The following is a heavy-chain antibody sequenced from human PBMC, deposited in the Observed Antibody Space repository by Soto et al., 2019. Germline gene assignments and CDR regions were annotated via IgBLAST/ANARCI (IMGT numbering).Heavy chain of an antibody. J-gene: IGHJ4*02. CDR1: GDTFNTHT. D-gene: IGHD3-10*01. CDR2: IIPMLGMS. V-gene: IGHV1-69*02. CDR3: ATNYGSGSTHFDY. Sequence: QVHLVQFGSEVRKPGSSVRVSCTASGDTFNTHTISWVRQAPGLGLEWMGRIIPMLGMSNSPPKFQGRVSITADKSTSTVYMALSRLTSDDTAVYYCATNYGSGSTHFDYWGQGTLVTVSS.